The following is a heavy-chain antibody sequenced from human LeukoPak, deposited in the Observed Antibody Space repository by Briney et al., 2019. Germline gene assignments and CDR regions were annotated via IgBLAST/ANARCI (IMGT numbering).Heavy chain of an antibody. CDR3: ARRAGGYSHPYDY. CDR2: ISGSGGST. D-gene: IGHD4-23*01. CDR1: GFTFSSYG. J-gene: IGHJ4*02. V-gene: IGHV3-23*01. Sequence: GGSLRLSCAASGFTFSSYGMSWVRQAPGRGLEWVSAISGSGGSTHYADSVKGRFTISRDNSKNTLYLQMNSLRAEDTAVYYCARRAGGYSHPYDYWGQGILVTVSS.